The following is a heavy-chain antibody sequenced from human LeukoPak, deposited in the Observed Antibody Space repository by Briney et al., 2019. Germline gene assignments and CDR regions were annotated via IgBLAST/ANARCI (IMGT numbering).Heavy chain of an antibody. D-gene: IGHD1-26*01. CDR2: IYTSGST. CDR1: GGSISSGSYY. V-gene: IGHV4-61*02. J-gene: IGHJ4*02. Sequence: SQTLSLTCTVSGGSISSGSYYWSWIRQPAGKGLEWIGRIYTSGSTNYNPSLKSRVTIPVDTSKNQFSLKLSSVTAADTAVYYCPRAGGSYSPLDYWGQGTLVTVSS. CDR3: PRAGGSYSPLDY.